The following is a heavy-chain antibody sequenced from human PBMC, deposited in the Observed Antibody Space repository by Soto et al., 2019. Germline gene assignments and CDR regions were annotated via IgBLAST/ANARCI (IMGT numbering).Heavy chain of an antibody. CDR1: GFIFSNYA. J-gene: IGHJ3*02. V-gene: IGHV3-30*04. D-gene: IGHD4-17*01. Sequence: QVQLVESGGGVVQPGRSLRLSCAASGFIFSNYAMHWVRQAPGKGLEWVAVISHDGGSKTYADSVKGRFTISRDNSKNTLYLQMKSLRDEDTAGYYCAERSPAYGDTWDDALDIWGQGTMVTVSS. CDR2: ISHDGGSK. CDR3: AERSPAYGDTWDDALDI.